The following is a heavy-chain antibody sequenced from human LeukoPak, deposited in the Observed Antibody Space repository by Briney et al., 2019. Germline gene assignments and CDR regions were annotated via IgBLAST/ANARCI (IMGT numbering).Heavy chain of an antibody. CDR1: GGSFSGYY. CDR2: IFYSGST. CDR3: ATRRSGSHPYY. Sequence: SETLSLTCAVYGGSFSGYYWEWIRQPPGKGLEWVGSIFYSGSTHYNPSLKSRVTMSVDTSKNQFSLRLSSVTATDTAVYYCATRRSGSHPYYWGQGTLVAVSS. J-gene: IGHJ4*02. D-gene: IGHD1-26*01. V-gene: IGHV4-34*12.